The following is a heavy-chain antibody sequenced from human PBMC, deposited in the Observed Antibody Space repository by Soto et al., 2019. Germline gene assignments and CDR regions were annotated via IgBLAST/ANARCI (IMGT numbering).Heavy chain of an antibody. CDR1: GFTFSSYA. CDR2: ISGSGGST. D-gene: IGHD7-27*01. Sequence: GGSLRLSCAASGFTFSSYAMSWVRQAPGKGLEWVSAISGSGGSTYYADSVKGRFTISRDNSKNTLYLQMNSLRAEDTAVYYCEKGDVNWGQYYFDYWGQGALVTVSS. V-gene: IGHV3-23*01. CDR3: EKGDVNWGQYYFDY. J-gene: IGHJ4*02.